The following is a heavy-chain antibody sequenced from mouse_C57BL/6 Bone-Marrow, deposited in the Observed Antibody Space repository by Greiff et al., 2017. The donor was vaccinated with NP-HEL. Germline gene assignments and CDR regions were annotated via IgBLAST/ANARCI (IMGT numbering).Heavy chain of an antibody. D-gene: IGHD1-1*01. J-gene: IGHJ2*01. CDR2: IDPSDSYT. Sequence: QVQLQQPGAELVKPGASVKLSCKASGYTFTSYWMQWVKQRPGQGLEWIGEIDPSDSYTNYNQKFKGKATLTVDTSSSTAYMQLSSLTSEDSAGYDCARHYYYGDFDYWGQGTTLTVSS. CDR1: GYTFTSYW. CDR3: ARHYYYGDFDY. V-gene: IGHV1-50*01.